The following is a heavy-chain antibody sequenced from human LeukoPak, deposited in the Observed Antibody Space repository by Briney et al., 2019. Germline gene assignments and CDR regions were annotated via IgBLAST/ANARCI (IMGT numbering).Heavy chain of an antibody. CDR1: GYTLTSYA. Sequence: ASVKVSCKASGYTLTSYAINWVRQAPGQGLEWIGWINTNTGNPTYAQDFTGRFVFSLDTSGSTTYLQITSLKPEDTAVYYCARDPRAAADGKADYWGQGTLVTVSS. J-gene: IGHJ4*02. CDR2: INTNTGNP. D-gene: IGHD6-13*01. CDR3: ARDPRAAADGKADY. V-gene: IGHV7-4-1*02.